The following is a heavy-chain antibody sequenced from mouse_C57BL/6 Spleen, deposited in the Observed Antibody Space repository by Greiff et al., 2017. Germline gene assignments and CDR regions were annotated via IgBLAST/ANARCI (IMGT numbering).Heavy chain of an antibody. CDR3: TKSYYSNYGFAY. Sequence: QVQLQQSGAELVRPGASVTLSCKASGYTFTDYEMHWVKQTPVHGLEWIGAIDPETGGTAYNQKFKGKAILTADKSSSTAYMELRSLPSEDSAVYYCTKSYYSNYGFAYWGQGTLVTVSA. CDR2: IDPETGGT. J-gene: IGHJ3*01. V-gene: IGHV1-15*01. D-gene: IGHD2-5*01. CDR1: GYTFTDYE.